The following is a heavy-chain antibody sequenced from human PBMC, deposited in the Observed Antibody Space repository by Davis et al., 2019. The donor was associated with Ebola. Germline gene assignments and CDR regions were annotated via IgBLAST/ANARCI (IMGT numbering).Heavy chain of an antibody. D-gene: IGHD5-12*01. CDR1: GFTFSSYS. Sequence: GGSLRLSCPASGFTFSSYSMNWVRQALGKGLEWVSYISSSSSTIYYADSVKGRFTISRDNAKNSLYLQMNSLRDEDTAVYYCARDIVATIFSWFDPWGQGTLVTVSS. V-gene: IGHV3-48*02. J-gene: IGHJ5*02. CDR2: ISSSSSTI. CDR3: ARDIVATIFSWFDP.